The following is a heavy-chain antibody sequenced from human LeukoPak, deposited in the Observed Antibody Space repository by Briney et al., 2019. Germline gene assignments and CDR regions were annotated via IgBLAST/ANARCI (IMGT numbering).Heavy chain of an antibody. Sequence: SETLSLTCTVSGGSVSSGNYYWSWTRQPPGKGLEWIGYIYYSGSTNYNPSLKSRVIVSADMSKNQFSLKLSSVTAADTAVYYCARDLGYFDYWGQGTLVTVSS. CDR1: GGSVSSGNYY. CDR2: IYYSGST. V-gene: IGHV4-61*01. J-gene: IGHJ4*02. CDR3: ARDLGYFDY.